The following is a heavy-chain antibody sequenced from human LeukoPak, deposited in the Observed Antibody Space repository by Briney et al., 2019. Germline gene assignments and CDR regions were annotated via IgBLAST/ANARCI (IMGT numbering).Heavy chain of an antibody. D-gene: IGHD2-2*03. J-gene: IGHJ3*02. Sequence: GGSLRLSCAASGFTFSSYSMNWVRQAPGKGLEWVSSISSSSSYIYYADSVKGRFTISRDDAKNSLYLQMNSLRAEDTAVYYCAKDGDCSSTSCPWGAFDIWGQGTMVTVSS. CDR2: ISSSSSYI. CDR1: GFTFSSYS. V-gene: IGHV3-21*01. CDR3: AKDGDCSSTSCPWGAFDI.